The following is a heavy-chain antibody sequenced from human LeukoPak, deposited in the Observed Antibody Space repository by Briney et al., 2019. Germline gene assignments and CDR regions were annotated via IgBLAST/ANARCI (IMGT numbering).Heavy chain of an antibody. D-gene: IGHD3-16*01. CDR1: AITFSDAW. CDR3: PRAVRRKARWGFDP. CDR2: AKSETKGGTT. Sequence: KAGGSLSLSCVASAITFSDAWMGWVRPAPGKGLEWVGRAKSETKGGTTNYAAPVKGRFTISREDSKNTLFLQMNSLKSEDTAVYYCPRAVRRKARWGFDPWGQGNLVTVSS. J-gene: IGHJ5*02. V-gene: IGHV3-15*01.